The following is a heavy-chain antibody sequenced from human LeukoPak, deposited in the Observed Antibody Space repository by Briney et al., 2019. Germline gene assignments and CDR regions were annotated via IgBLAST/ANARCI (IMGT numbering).Heavy chain of an antibody. CDR1: GYNFATYW. V-gene: IGHV5-51*01. Sequence: GESLKISCKGSGYNFATYWIVWVRQMPGKGLEWMGVIYPGDSDTKYSPSFQGQVTISADKSITTAYLQWSSLKASDTAMYYCATLLYYYGSGSEFDAFDIWGQGTMVTVSS. CDR2: IYPGDSDT. D-gene: IGHD3-10*01. CDR3: ATLLYYYGSGSEFDAFDI. J-gene: IGHJ3*02.